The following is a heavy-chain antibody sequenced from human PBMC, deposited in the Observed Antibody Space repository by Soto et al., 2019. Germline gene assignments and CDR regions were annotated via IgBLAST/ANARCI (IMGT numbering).Heavy chain of an antibody. CDR2: IYTSGST. D-gene: IGHD2-2*01. CDR1: GGSSSSYY. CDR3: ARACSSTNCYGVFDY. Sequence: QVQLQESGPGLVKPSETLSLTCTVSGGSSSSYYWSWIRQPAGKGLEWIGRIYTSGSTNYNPSLKSRVTMSVDTSKSQFSLNLSSVTAADTAVYYCARACSSTNCYGVFDYWGQGTLVTVSS. V-gene: IGHV4-4*07. J-gene: IGHJ4*02.